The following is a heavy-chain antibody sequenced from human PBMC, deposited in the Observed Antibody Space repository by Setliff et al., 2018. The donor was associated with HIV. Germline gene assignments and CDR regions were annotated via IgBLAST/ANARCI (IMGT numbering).Heavy chain of an antibody. V-gene: IGHV4-61*02. J-gene: IGHJ3*02. CDR1: GGSISSGSHY. Sequence: SETLSLTCTVSGGSISSGSHYWSWIRQPAGKGLEWIGLIYTSGRTNYNPSLMSRLTISVDTSKNQFSLKLSSVTAADTTVYHCARADNYYYDSGAFKSGLDAFDIWGQGTMVTVSS. D-gene: IGHD3-22*01. CDR3: ARADNYYYDSGAFKSGLDAFDI. CDR2: IYTSGRT.